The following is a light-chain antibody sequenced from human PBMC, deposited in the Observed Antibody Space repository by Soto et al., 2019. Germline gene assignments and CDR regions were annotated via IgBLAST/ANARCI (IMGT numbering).Light chain of an antibody. J-gene: IGLJ1*01. CDR2: EVT. CDR1: SSDVGHYDR. Sequence: QSALTQPPSVSGSPGQSVTISCTGTSSDVGHYDRVSWYQQPPGTAPKLMIYEVTNRPSGVPDRFSGSKSGNTASLIISGLQAEDEADYYCSSYTTSNTYVFGPGTKLTVL. V-gene: IGLV2-18*02. CDR3: SSYTTSNTYV.